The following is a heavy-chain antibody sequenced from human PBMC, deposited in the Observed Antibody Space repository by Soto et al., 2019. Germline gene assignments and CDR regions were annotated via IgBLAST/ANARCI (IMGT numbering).Heavy chain of an antibody. CDR2: ISYDGSNK. CDR3: ASQITMVRGVINRYYYYGMDV. J-gene: IGHJ6*02. V-gene: IGHV3-30-3*01. Sequence: SGCALRLSCAASGFTFSSYAMHWVRQAPGKGLEWVAVISYDGSNKYYADSVKGRFTISRDNSKNTLYLQMNSLRAEDTAVYHCASQITMVRGVINRYYYYGMDVWGQGTTVTASS. D-gene: IGHD3-10*01. CDR1: GFTFSSYA.